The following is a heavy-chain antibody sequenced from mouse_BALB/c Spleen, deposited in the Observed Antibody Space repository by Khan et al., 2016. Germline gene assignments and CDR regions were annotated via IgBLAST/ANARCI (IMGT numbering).Heavy chain of an antibody. CDR1: GFSLTSYD. CDR2: IWAGGAT. CDR3: VRDGYGSTYGAIDY. V-gene: IGHV2-9-2*01. D-gene: IGHD1-1*01. Sequence: QVPLKESGPGLVAPSQSLSITCTVSGFSLTSYDTSWIRQPPGKGLEWLGVIWAGGATNYNSALMSRVSITKDNSKSQVFLKMNSLQTDDTAIYYCVRDGYGSTYGAIDYWGQGTSVTVSS. J-gene: IGHJ4*01.